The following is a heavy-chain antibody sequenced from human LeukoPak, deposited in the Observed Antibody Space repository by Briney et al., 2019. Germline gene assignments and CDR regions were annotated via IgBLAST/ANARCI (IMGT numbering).Heavy chain of an antibody. CDR2: IYPADSDT. D-gene: IGHD4-17*01. CDR3: ARLPVTTGGDFYGMDV. V-gene: IGHV5-51*01. CDR1: GYSFTSYW. Sequence: GESLKISCKGSGYSFTSYWIGWVRQMPGKGLEWMGIIYPADSDTRYSPSFQGQVTISADKSISTAYLQWSSLKASDSAMYYCARLPVTTGGDFYGMDVWGHGTTVTVSS. J-gene: IGHJ6*02.